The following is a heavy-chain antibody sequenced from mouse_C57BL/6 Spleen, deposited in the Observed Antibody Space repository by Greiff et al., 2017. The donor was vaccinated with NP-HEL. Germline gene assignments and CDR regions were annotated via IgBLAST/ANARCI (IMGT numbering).Heavy chain of an antibody. V-gene: IGHV2-6-1*01. CDR1: GFSLTSYG. D-gene: IGHD2-5*01. CDR2: IWSDGST. J-gene: IGHJ4*01. Sequence: QVQLKESGPGLVAPSQSLSITCTASGFSLTSYGVHWVRQPPGKGLEWLVVIWSDGSTTYNSALKSRLSISKDNSKSQVFLKMNSLQTDDTAMYYCARHAYSNYPMDYWGQGTSVTVSS. CDR3: ARHAYSNYPMDY.